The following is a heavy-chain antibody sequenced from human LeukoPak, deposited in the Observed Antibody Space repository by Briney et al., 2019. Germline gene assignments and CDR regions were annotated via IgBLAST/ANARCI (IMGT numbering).Heavy chain of an antibody. Sequence: PSETLSLTCTVSGGSISSGGYYWSWIRQHPGKGLEWIGYIYYSGSTYYNPSLKSRVTISVDTSKNQFSLKLSSVTAADTAVYYCARGRLDHFDYWGQGTLVTVSS. CDR3: ARGRLDHFDY. D-gene: IGHD3-22*01. V-gene: IGHV4-31*03. J-gene: IGHJ4*02. CDR1: GGSISSGGYY. CDR2: IYYSGST.